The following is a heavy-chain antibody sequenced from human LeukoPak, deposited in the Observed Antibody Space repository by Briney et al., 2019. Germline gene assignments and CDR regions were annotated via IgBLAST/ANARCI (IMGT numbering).Heavy chain of an antibody. CDR3: ARDRRYSSGGSCYSYYYYYMDV. V-gene: IGHV3-74*01. CDR1: GFTFSSYW. D-gene: IGHD2-15*01. CDR2: INSDGSST. J-gene: IGHJ6*03. Sequence: GGSLRLSCAASGFTFSSYWMHWVRQAPGKGLVWVSRINSDGSSTSYADSVKGRFTISRDNAKNTLYLQMNSLRAEDTAVYYCARDRRYSSGGSCYSYYYYYMDVWGKGTTVTISS.